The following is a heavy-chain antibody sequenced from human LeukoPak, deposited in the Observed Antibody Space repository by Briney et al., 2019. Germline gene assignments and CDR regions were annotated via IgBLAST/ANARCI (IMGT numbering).Heavy chain of an antibody. Sequence: ASVKVSCKASGYTFTSYDINWVRQATGQGLEWMGWVNPNSGNTGYAQKFQGRVTMTSSTSITTAYMELSSLRSEDTAVYYCARGRWNDEGFAPWGQGTLVTVSS. V-gene: IGHV1-8*01. D-gene: IGHD1-1*01. CDR1: GYTFTSYD. CDR2: VNPNSGNT. CDR3: ARGRWNDEGFAP. J-gene: IGHJ5*02.